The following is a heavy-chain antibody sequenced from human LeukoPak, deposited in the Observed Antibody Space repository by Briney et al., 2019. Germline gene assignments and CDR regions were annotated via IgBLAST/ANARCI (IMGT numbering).Heavy chain of an antibody. Sequence: GGSLRLPCAASGFTFSDYYMSWIRQAPGKGLEWVSYITSRGSFTYFGDSVKGRFTISRDNAKNSLYLQMNRLRAEDTAVYYCARGDFWSDYYRYFEYWGQGTLVTVSS. CDR1: GFTFSDYY. D-gene: IGHD3-3*01. CDR3: ARGDFWSDYYRYFEY. V-gene: IGHV3-11*01. CDR2: ITSRGSFT. J-gene: IGHJ4*02.